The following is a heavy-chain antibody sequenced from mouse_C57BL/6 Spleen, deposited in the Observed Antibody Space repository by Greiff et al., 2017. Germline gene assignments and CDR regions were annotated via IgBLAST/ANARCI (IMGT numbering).Heavy chain of an antibody. CDR3: AREPFYYGSSYGWYFDV. CDR1: GYSFTDYN. CDR2: INPNYGTT. Sequence: VQLKQSGPELVKPGASVKISCKASGYSFTDYNMNWVKQSNGKSLEWIGVINPNYGTTSYNQKFKGKATLTVDQYSSTAYMQLNSLTSEDSAVYYCAREPFYYGSSYGWYFDVWGTGTTVTVSS. D-gene: IGHD1-1*01. V-gene: IGHV1-39*01. J-gene: IGHJ1*03.